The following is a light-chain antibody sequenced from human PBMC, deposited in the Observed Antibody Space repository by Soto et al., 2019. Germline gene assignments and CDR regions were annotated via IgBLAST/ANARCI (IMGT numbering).Light chain of an antibody. CDR2: GAS. J-gene: IGKJ1*01. Sequence: EIVSTQSPATLSLSPGERATLSCRASQSVSSSYLAWYQQKPGQAPRLLMYGASNRATGIPARFSGSGSGTEFTLTISSLQSEDFAVYYCQQYDYWPRTFGQGTKVDIK. V-gene: IGKV3-15*01. CDR1: QSVSSSY. CDR3: QQYDYWPRT.